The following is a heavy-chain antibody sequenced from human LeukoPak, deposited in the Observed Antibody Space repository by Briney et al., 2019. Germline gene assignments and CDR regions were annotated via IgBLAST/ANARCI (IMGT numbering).Heavy chain of an antibody. J-gene: IGHJ4*02. CDR1: GFTYISYG. V-gene: IGHV3-30*18. Sequence: PGRSLRLSCAASGFTYISYGMHWVRQAPGKGLEWVAVISYDGSNKYYADSVKGRFTISRDNSKNTLYLEMNSLRAEDTAVYYCAEERWLRFFDYWGQGTLVTVSS. D-gene: IGHD5-12*01. CDR3: AEERWLRFFDY. CDR2: ISYDGSNK.